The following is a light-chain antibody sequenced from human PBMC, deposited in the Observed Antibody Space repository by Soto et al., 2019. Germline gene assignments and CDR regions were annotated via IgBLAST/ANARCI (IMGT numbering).Light chain of an antibody. CDR3: SSYTSSSTLYV. J-gene: IGLJ1*01. Sequence: QSALAQPASVSGSRGQSITMSCTGTSSDVGGYNYVSWYQQHPGKAPKLMIYDVSNRPSGVSNRFSGSKSGNTASLTISGLQAEDEADYYCSSYTSSSTLYVFGTGTKLTVL. CDR2: DVS. V-gene: IGLV2-14*01. CDR1: SSDVGGYNY.